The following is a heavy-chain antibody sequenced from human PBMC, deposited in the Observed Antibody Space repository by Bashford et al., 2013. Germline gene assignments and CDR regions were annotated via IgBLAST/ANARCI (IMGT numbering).Heavy chain of an antibody. V-gene: IGHV4-59*01. D-gene: IGHD2-15*01. J-gene: IGHJ6*02. CDR1: GGSISSYY. CDR2: IYYSGST. Sequence: SETLSLTCTVSGGSISSYYWSWIRQPPGKGLEWIGYIYYSGSTNYNPSLKSRVTISVDTSKNQFSLKLRSVTAADTAVYYCARVMLDCSGGSCHTAASYYYYYGMDVVGPRDHGHRLL. CDR3: ARVMLDCSGGSCHTAASYYYYYGMDV.